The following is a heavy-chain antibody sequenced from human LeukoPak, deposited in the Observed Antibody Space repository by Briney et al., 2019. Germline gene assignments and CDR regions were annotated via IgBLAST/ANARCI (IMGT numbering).Heavy chain of an antibody. CDR1: GFTVSSNY. CDR3: ARAIAAAGWFDP. J-gene: IGHJ5*02. Sequence: GGSLRLSCAASGFTVSSNYMSWVRQAPGKGLEWVSVIYSGGSTYYADSVKGRFTISRDNSKNTLYLQMNSLRAEDTAVYYCARAIAAAGWFDPWGQGTLVTVSS. D-gene: IGHD6-13*01. CDR2: IYSGGST. V-gene: IGHV3-66*01.